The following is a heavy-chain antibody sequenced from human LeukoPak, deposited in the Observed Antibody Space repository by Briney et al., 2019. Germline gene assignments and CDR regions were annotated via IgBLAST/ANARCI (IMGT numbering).Heavy chain of an antibody. CDR3: AREGIAAAGTGGDY. D-gene: IGHD6-13*01. CDR1: GFTFSSYS. J-gene: IGHJ4*02. CDR2: ISSSSSYI. Sequence: PGGSLRLSCAASGFTFSSYSMNWVRQAPGKGLEWVSSISSSSSYIYYADSVKGRFTISRDNAKNSLYLQVNSLRAEDTAVYYCAREGIAAAGTGGDYWGQGTLVTVSS. V-gene: IGHV3-21*01.